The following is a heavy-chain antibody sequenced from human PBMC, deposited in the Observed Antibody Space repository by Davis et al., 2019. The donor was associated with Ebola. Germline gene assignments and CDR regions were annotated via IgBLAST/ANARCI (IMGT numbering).Heavy chain of an antibody. CDR3: ARRTWDIVVVPAATRTHYYYYYMDV. J-gene: IGHJ6*03. V-gene: IGHV3-30-3*01. CDR1: GFTFSSYA. Sequence: GGSLRLSCAASGFTFSSYAMHWVRQAPGKGLEWVAVISYDGSNKYYADSVKGRFTISRDNSKNTLYLQMNSLRAEDTAVYYCARRTWDIVVVPAATRTHYYYYYMDVWGKGTTVTVSS. D-gene: IGHD2-2*01. CDR2: ISYDGSNK.